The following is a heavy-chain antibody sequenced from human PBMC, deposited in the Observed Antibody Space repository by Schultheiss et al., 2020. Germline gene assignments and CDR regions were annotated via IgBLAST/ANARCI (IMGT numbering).Heavy chain of an antibody. CDR2: IWYDGSNK. CDR3: ARDYYYDSSGYYYEPTGY. Sequence: GGSLRLSCAASGFTFSSYGMHWVRQAPGKGLEWVAVIWYDGSNKYYADSVKGRFTISRDNSKNTLYLQMNSLRAEDTAVYYCARDYYYDSSGYYYEPTGYWGQGTMVTVSS. D-gene: IGHD3-22*01. V-gene: IGHV3-33*01. CDR1: GFTFSSYG. J-gene: IGHJ4*02.